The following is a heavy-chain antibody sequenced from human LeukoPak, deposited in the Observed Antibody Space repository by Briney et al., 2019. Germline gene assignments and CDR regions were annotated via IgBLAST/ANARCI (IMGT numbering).Heavy chain of an antibody. J-gene: IGHJ4*02. CDR1: GFTFSSYA. Sequence: GGSLRLSCAASGFTFSSYAMSWVRQAPGKGLEWVSAISGSGGSIYYADSVKGRFTISRDNSKNTLYLQMNSLRAEDTAVYYCASRPPYCSSTSCYVDYWGQGTLVTVSS. V-gene: IGHV3-23*01. CDR3: ASRPPYCSSTSCYVDY. D-gene: IGHD2-2*01. CDR2: ISGSGGSI.